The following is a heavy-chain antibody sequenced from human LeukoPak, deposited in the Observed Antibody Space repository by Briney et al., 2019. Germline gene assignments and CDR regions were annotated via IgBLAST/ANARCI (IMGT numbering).Heavy chain of an antibody. Sequence: GGSLRLSCAASGFTFSSYWMHWVRQAPGKGLVWVSRINSDGSSTSYADSVKGRFTISRDNAKNTLYLQMNSLRAEDTAVYYCARDLSSGWSVVENWFDPWGQGTLVTVSS. CDR2: INSDGSST. CDR3: ARDLSSGWSVVENWFDP. J-gene: IGHJ5*02. V-gene: IGHV3-74*01. CDR1: GFTFSSYW. D-gene: IGHD6-19*01.